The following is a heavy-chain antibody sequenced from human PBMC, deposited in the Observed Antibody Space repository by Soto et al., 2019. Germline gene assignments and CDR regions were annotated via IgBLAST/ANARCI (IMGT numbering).Heavy chain of an antibody. J-gene: IGHJ4*02. CDR3: AHNEGPVAGALDY. CDR2: IYWDDDK. Sequence: QITLKESGPPLVKPTQTLTLTCTFSGFSLRTSGVGVAWTRQAPGKALEWLALIYWDDDKRYSPSLKSRLTXTXDXXKKQVVLTVTNMDPADTATYYCAHNEGPVAGALDYWGQGTLVTVSS. V-gene: IGHV2-5*02. CDR1: GFSLRTSGVG. D-gene: IGHD6-19*01.